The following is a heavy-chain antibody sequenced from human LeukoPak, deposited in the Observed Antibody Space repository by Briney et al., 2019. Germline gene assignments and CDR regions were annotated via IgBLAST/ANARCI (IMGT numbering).Heavy chain of an antibody. Sequence: GRSLRLSCAASGFTFNYHGMHWVRQAPGKGLEWVAVVWYDGSNEYYGDSVKGRFTISRDNSKNTLYLQMNSLRAEDTAMYYCARANADAIDIWGQGTMVTVSS. CDR2: VWYDGSNE. V-gene: IGHV3-33*01. CDR1: GFTFNYHG. CDR3: ARANADAIDI. J-gene: IGHJ3*02. D-gene: IGHD4/OR15-4a*01.